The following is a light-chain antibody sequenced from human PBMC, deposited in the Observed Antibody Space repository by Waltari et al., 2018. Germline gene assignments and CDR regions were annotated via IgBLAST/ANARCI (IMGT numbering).Light chain of an antibody. J-gene: IGLJ3*02. V-gene: IGLV1-47*01. Sequence: QSVLTQPPSASGTPGQRVTISCSGSRSNIGNNYVYCYQQLPGTAPKLLIYRNNQRPSGVPDRFSCSKSGTSASLAISGLRSEDEADYYCAAWDDSLSGRVFGGGTKVTVL. CDR2: RNN. CDR1: RSNIGNNY. CDR3: AAWDDSLSGRV.